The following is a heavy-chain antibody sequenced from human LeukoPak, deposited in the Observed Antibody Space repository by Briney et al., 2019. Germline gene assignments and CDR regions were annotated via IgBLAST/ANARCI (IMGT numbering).Heavy chain of an antibody. CDR3: AKDAKYYDFWSGPSYGMDV. CDR1: GFTFDDYA. V-gene: IGHV3-9*01. J-gene: IGHJ6*02. D-gene: IGHD3-3*01. Sequence: GRSLRLSCAASGFTFDDYAMHWVRQAPGKGLEWVSGISWNSGSIGYADSVKGRFTISRDNAKNSLYLQMNSLRAEDTALYYCAKDAKYYDFWSGPSYGMDVWGQGTTVTVSS. CDR2: ISWNSGSI.